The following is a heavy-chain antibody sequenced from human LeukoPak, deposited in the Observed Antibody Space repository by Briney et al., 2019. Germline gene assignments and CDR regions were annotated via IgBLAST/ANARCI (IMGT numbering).Heavy chain of an antibody. J-gene: IGHJ3*02. CDR3: AKGKLYDYVWGSYRSSDAFDI. V-gene: IGHV3-21*01. CDR1: GFTFSSYS. D-gene: IGHD3-16*02. Sequence: GGSLRLSCAASGFTFSSYSMNWVRQAPGKGLEWVSSISSSSSYIYYADSVKGRFTISRDNAKNSLYLQMNSLRAEDTAVYYCAKGKLYDYVWGSYRSSDAFDIWGQGTMVTVSS. CDR2: ISSSSSYI.